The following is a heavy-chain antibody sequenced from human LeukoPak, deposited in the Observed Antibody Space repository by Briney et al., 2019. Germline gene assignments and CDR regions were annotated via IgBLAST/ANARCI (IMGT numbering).Heavy chain of an antibody. CDR3: ARGGPRGVVVPAAIGRQNLFDP. J-gene: IGHJ5*02. D-gene: IGHD2-2*01. CDR2: IYTSGSP. CDR1: GVYISSYY. Sequence: PSETLSLTCTVSGVYISSYYWSSIRQPAGKGLEWIGRIYTSGSPNYNPSLQSRVTMSVDTSKNQFSLKLSSVTAADTAVYYWARGGPRGVVVPAAIGRQNLFDPWGEGTLVTVSS. V-gene: IGHV4-4*07.